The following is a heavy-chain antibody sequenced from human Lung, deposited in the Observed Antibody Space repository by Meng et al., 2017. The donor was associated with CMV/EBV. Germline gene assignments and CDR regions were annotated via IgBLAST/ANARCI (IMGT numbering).Heavy chain of an antibody. CDR3: ARDRGPYYDFWSDQSGY. CDR1: FGFGCFW. Sequence: FGFGCFWPGWVRQAPEEGLGLVDNMQPDGSENYYVDSVKGRFTLSRDNAKNSLYLQMNSLRAEDTAVYYCARDRGPYYDFWSDQSGYWGQGTLVTVSS. CDR2: MQPDGSEN. J-gene: IGHJ4*02. D-gene: IGHD3-3*01. V-gene: IGHV3-7*01.